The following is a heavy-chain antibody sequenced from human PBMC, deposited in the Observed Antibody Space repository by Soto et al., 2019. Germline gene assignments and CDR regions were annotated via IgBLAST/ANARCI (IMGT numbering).Heavy chain of an antibody. J-gene: IGHJ6*02. CDR1: GGSISSYD. CDR2: IYTSGST. CDR3: ARDGVAVVAATPDYYYGMDV. D-gene: IGHD2-15*01. Sequence: PSETLSLTCTVSGGSISSYDWSWIRQPAGKGLEWIGRIYTSGSTNYNPSLKSRVTMSVDTSKNQFSLKLSSVTAADTAVYYCARDGVAVVAATPDYYYGMDVWGQGTTVTVSS. V-gene: IGHV4-4*07.